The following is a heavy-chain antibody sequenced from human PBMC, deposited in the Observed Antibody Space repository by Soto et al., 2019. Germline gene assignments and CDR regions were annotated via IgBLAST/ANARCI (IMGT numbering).Heavy chain of an antibody. V-gene: IGHV1-69*13. Sequence: QVQLVQSGAEVKKPGASVKVSCKASGYTFTSYGISWVRQAPGQGLEWMGGIIPIFGTANYAQKFQGRVTITADESTSTAYMELSSLRSEDTAVYYCARGIQLWATGGYYFDYWGQGTLVTVSS. CDR1: GYTFTSYG. CDR2: IIPIFGTA. J-gene: IGHJ4*02. D-gene: IGHD5-18*01. CDR3: ARGIQLWATGGYYFDY.